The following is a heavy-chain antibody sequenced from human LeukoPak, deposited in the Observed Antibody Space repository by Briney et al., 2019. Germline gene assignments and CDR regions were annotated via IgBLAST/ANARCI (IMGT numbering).Heavy chain of an antibody. V-gene: IGHV3-23*01. D-gene: IGHD3-22*01. CDR2: ISGSGGST. CDR1: GFTFSSYA. Sequence: GGSLRLSCAASGFTFSSYAMSWVRQAPGKGLEWVSAISGSGGSTYYADSVKGRFTISRDNSKNTLYLQMNSLRAEDTAVYYCAKKSLDYYHSSGYVGGLVGYWGQGTLVTVSS. CDR3: AKKSLDYYHSSGYVGGLVGY. J-gene: IGHJ4*02.